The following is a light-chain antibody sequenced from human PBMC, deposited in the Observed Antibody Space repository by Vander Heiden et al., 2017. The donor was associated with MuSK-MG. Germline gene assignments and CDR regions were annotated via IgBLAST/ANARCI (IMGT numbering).Light chain of an antibody. J-gene: IGLJ1*01. CDR3: AAWDDSLNVL. CDR2: SNN. V-gene: IGLV1-44*01. CDR1: SSNIGSNT. Sequence: QSVLTQPPSASGTPGQRVTISCSGSSSNIGSNTVNWYQQRPGTAPKLLIYSNNQRPSGVPDRFSGSKSGTSASLAISGLQSEDEADYYCAAWDDSLNVLFGTGTKVTVL.